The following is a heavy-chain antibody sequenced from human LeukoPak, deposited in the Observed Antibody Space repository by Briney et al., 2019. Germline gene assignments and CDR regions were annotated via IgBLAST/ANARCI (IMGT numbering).Heavy chain of an antibody. V-gene: IGHV4-30-2*01. Sequence: SETLSLTCAVSGGSISSGGYSWSWIRQPPGTGLEWTGYIYHSGSTYYNPSLKSRVTISVDRSKNQFSLKLSSVTAADTAVYYCARSPIVRGAFDIWGQGTMVTVSS. CDR1: GGSISSGGYS. CDR2: IYHSGST. J-gene: IGHJ3*02. CDR3: ARSPIVRGAFDI. D-gene: IGHD2/OR15-2a*01.